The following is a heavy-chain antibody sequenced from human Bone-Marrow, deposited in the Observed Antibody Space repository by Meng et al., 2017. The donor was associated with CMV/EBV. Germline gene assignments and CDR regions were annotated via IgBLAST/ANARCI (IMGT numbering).Heavy chain of an antibody. Sequence: CAASGFTFDTYGMSWVRQAPGKGLEWVSGISTSGGGTYYADSVKGRFTISRDNSKNILYVQMNSLRAEDTAVYYCAKEAWGVKNFDYWGQGTLVTVSS. V-gene: IGHV3-23*01. J-gene: IGHJ4*02. CDR2: ISTSGGGT. CDR3: AKEAWGVKNFDY. D-gene: IGHD3-16*01. CDR1: GFTFDTYG.